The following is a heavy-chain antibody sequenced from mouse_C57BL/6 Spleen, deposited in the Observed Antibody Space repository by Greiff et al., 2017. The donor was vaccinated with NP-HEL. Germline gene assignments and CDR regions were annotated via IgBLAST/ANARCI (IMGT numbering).Heavy chain of an antibody. CDR3: ARSYDGYSYFDY. J-gene: IGHJ2*01. V-gene: IGHV1-52*01. CDR1: GYTFTSYW. CDR2: IDPSDSET. D-gene: IGHD2-3*01. Sequence: QVQLQQSGAELVRPGSSVKLSCKASGYTFTSYWMHWVKQRPIQGLEWIGNIDPSDSETHYNQKFKDKATLTVDKSSSTAYMQLSSLTSEDSAVYYCARSYDGYSYFDYWGQGTTLTVSS.